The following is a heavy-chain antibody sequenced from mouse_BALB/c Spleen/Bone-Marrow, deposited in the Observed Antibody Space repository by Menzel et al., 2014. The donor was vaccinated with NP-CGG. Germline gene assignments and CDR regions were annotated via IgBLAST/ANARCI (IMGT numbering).Heavy chain of an antibody. Sequence: VKLMESGAELVKPGASVKLSCKASGYTFTSYYIYWVKQRPGQGLEWIGEISPSNGGTNFNEKFKSKATLTVDKSSSTAYMQLSSLTSEDSAVYYCTRSNGNWFAYWGQGTLVTVSA. V-gene: IGHV1S81*02. D-gene: IGHD2-1*01. CDR1: GYTFTSYY. J-gene: IGHJ3*01. CDR3: TRSNGNWFAY. CDR2: ISPSNGGT.